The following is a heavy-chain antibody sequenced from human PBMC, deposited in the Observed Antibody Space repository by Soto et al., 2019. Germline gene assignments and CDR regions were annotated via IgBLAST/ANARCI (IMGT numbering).Heavy chain of an antibody. V-gene: IGHV4-39*01. Sequence: SETLSLTCTVSGGSISSSSYYWGWIRQPPGKGLEWIGSIYYSGSTYYNPSLKSRVTISVDTSKNQFSLKLSSVTAADTAVYYCARHPIIVPMVYAARDDAFDIWGQGTMVTVS. CDR2: IYYSGST. CDR1: GGSISSSSYY. CDR3: ARHPIIVPMVYAARDDAFDI. D-gene: IGHD2-8*01. J-gene: IGHJ3*02.